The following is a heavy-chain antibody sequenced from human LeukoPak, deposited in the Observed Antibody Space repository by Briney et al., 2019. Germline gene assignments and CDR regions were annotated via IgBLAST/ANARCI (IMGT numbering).Heavy chain of an antibody. D-gene: IGHD2-2*01. Sequence: SETLSLTCAVYGGSFSGYYWSWIRQPPGKGLEWIGEINQSGSTNYNPSLKSRVTISVDTSKNQFSLKLSSVTAADTAVYYCARVYCSSTSCLVYYGMDVWGQGTTVTVSS. CDR1: GGSFSGYY. CDR2: INQSGST. CDR3: ARVYCSSTSCLVYYGMDV. J-gene: IGHJ6*02. V-gene: IGHV4-34*01.